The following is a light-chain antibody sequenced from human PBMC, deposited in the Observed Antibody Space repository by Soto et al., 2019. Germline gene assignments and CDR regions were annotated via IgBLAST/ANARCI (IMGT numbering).Light chain of an antibody. Sequence: EIGMTQAPATPSVSPGARATLSCRALQSISSNLAWYQQKPGQAPRLLIFGASTRATGIPARFSGSGSGTEFTLTISSLQSEDFAVYFCQRYSNWPPTWTFGQGTKVDI. CDR1: QSISSN. CDR3: QRYSNWPPTWT. J-gene: IGKJ1*01. CDR2: GAS. V-gene: IGKV3-15*01.